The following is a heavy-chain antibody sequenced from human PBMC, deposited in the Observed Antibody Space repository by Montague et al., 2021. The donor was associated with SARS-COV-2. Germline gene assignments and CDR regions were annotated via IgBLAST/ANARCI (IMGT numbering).Heavy chain of an antibody. Sequence: SETLSLTCTVSGGSITRNYYWGWIRQPPGKGLEWVGNIYYSGTTFINPSHDRRVTISVDASKNQFSLNLTSVTAADTAVYYCARPLVRGVPKAFDIWGQGALVIVSS. CDR3: ARPLVRGVPKAFDI. CDR1: GGSITRNYY. J-gene: IGHJ3*02. V-gene: IGHV4-39*01. D-gene: IGHD3-10*01. CDR2: IYYSGTT.